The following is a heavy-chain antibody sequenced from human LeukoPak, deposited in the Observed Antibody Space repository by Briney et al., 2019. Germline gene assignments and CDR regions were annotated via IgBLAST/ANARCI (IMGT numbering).Heavy chain of an antibody. V-gene: IGHV1-18*01. J-gene: IGHJ4*02. CDR3: TRGGIAAARVPFFDY. CDR2: ISAYNGNT. CDR1: GYTFTSCG. Sequence: ASVKVSCKASGYTFTSCGISWVRQAPGQGLEWMGWISAYNGNTNYAQKLQGRVTMTTDTSTSTAYMELRSLRSDDTAVYYCTRGGIAAARVPFFDYWGQGTLVTVSS. D-gene: IGHD6-13*01.